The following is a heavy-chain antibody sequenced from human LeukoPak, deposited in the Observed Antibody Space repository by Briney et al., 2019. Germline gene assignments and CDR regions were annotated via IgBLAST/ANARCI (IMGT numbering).Heavy chain of an antibody. CDR2: IWYDGSNK. D-gene: IGHD6-19*01. CDR3: ARDPLQWWLVQGYFDY. CDR1: GFAFSSYG. J-gene: IGHJ4*02. Sequence: GGSLRLSCAASGFAFSSYGMHWVRQAPGKGLEWVAVIWYDGSNKYCADSVKGRFTISRDNSKNTLYLQMNSLRAEDTAVYYCARDPLQWWLVQGYFDYWGQGTLVTVSS. V-gene: IGHV3-33*01.